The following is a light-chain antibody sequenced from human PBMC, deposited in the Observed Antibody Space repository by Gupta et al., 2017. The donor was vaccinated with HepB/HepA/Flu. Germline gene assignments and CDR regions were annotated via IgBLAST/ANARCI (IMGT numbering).Light chain of an antibody. CDR1: QSISNF. CDR3: QRCDNIPLT. V-gene: IGKV1-39*01. J-gene: IGKJ4*01. Sequence: DIQMTQSPSSLSASVGDRVTITCRASQSISNFLNWYQHKPGKAPKLLIYAASSLQSGVPSRFSGSGSGTDFTLTISMLQPEDFATYYCQRCDNIPLTFGGGTKVEIK. CDR2: AAS.